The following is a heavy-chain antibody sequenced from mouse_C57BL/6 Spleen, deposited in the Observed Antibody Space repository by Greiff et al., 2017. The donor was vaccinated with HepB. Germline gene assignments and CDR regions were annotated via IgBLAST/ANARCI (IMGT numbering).Heavy chain of an antibody. V-gene: IGHV1-80*01. CDR3: AREDSITTVAPFAY. CDR1: GYAFSSYW. J-gene: IGHJ3*01. D-gene: IGHD1-1*01. CDR2: IYPGDGDA. Sequence: VQLQQSGAELVKPGASVKISCKASGYAFSSYWMNWVKQRPGKGLEWIGQIYPGDGDANYNGKFKGKATLTADKSSSTAYMQLSSLTSEDSAVYFCAREDSITTVAPFAYWGQGTLVTVSA.